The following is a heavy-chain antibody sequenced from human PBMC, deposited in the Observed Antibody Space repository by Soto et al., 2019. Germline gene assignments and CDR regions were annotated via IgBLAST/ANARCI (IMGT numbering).Heavy chain of an antibody. Sequence: SETLSLTCAVSGGSISSGGYSWSWIRQPPGKGLEWVGYIYHSGSTYYNPSLKSRVTISVDRSKNRFSLNLNSVTAADTAVYYCARERPDGARLDPWGQGTLVTVSS. CDR2: IYHSGST. J-gene: IGHJ5*02. CDR3: ARERPDGARLDP. CDR1: GGSISSGGYS. D-gene: IGHD5-12*01. V-gene: IGHV4-30-2*01.